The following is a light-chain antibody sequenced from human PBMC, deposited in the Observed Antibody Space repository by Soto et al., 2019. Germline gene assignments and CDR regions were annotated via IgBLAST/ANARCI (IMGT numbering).Light chain of an antibody. J-gene: IGKJ4*01. CDR1: QNVTTTY. CDR2: GAS. V-gene: IGKV3-20*01. Sequence: IVLTQSPATLSLSPGERATLSCTASQNVTTTYIAWYQQNFGQAPRLLIYGASTRATGTPARFTGGGFGTDFALTICRVDPEDFEVDYCQQYDSSFTFGGVTKVE. CDR3: QQYDSSFT.